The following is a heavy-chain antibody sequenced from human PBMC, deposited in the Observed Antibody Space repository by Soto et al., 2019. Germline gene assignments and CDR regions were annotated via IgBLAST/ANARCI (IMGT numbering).Heavy chain of an antibody. CDR1: GGTFSCYA. CDR3: ASGMSYYYYGMDV. J-gene: IGHJ6*02. V-gene: IGHV1-69*13. D-gene: IGHD1-1*01. Sequence: SVQVSFKASGGTFSCYAISWVRQAPGQRLEWMGGIIPIFGTAHYAQKFQGRVSITADESTSTAYMELSSLRSEDTAVYYCASGMSYYYYGMDVWSQGTTVTVSS. CDR2: IIPIFGTA.